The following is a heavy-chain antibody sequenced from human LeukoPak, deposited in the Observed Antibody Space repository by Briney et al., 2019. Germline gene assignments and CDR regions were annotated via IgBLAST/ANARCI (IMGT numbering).Heavy chain of an antibody. CDR2: IKQDGSEK. CDR1: GFTFSSYW. V-gene: IGHV3-7*01. CDR3: ARDSTDYGDSPLDY. D-gene: IGHD4-17*01. J-gene: IGHJ4*02. Sequence: GGSLRLSCAASGFTFSSYWMSWVRQAPGKGLEWVANIKQDGSEKYYVDSVKGRFTISRDNSKNTLYLQMNSLRAEDTAVYYCARDSTDYGDSPLDYWGQGTLVTVSS.